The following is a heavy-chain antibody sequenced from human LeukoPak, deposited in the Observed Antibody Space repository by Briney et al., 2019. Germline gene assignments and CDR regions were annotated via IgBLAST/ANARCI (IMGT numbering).Heavy chain of an antibody. J-gene: IGHJ4*02. D-gene: IGHD6-13*01. CDR3: ARDTVHRVAAVEGSY. CDR2: IHYSGST. V-gene: IGHV4-30-4*01. CDR1: GGSISSGDHY. Sequence: SSETLSLTCIVSGGSISSGDHYWSWIRQPPGKGLEWIGHIHYSGSTYYNPSLKSRLTISVDTSKNQFSLNLRSVTAADTAVYYCARDTVHRVAAVEGSYWGQGTLVTVSS.